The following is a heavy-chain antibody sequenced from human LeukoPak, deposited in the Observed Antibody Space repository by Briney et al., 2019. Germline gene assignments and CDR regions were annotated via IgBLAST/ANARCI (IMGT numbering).Heavy chain of an antibody. J-gene: IGHJ4*02. CDR2: ITYDGYYK. D-gene: IGHD3-10*01. Sequence: GTSLRLSCAASGFTFTNYDMHWVRQAPGKGLEWVALITYDGYYKYYSDSVKGRFTISSDTSKNTLYLQMNSLRAEDTAVYYCARDLSPVVRASPMGYWGQGTLVTVSS. CDR3: ARDLSPVVRASPMGY. V-gene: IGHV3-30*03. CDR1: GFTFTNYD.